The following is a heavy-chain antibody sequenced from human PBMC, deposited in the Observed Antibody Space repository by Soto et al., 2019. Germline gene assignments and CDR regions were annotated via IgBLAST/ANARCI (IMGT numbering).Heavy chain of an antibody. CDR2: ISWNSGSI. CDR1: GFTFVGYA. CDR3: AKDISGSNWFDP. V-gene: IGHV3-9*01. D-gene: IGHD1-26*01. Sequence: GGSLILSCAASGFTFVGYAMHWVRQAPGKGLEWVSGISWNSGSIGYADSVKGRFTISRDNAKNSLYLQMISLRAEDTAVYYCAKDISGSNWFDPWGQGTLVTVSS. J-gene: IGHJ5*02.